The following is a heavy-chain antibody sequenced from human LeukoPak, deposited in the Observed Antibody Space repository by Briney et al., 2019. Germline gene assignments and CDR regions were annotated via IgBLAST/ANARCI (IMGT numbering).Heavy chain of an antibody. CDR3: AKFNFDWNPDY. CDR2: ISGYSTT. D-gene: IGHD3-9*01. J-gene: IGHJ4*02. Sequence: GGSLRLPCAASGFAFHTYAMTWVRQAPGKGLEWVSVISGYSTTYYADSVKGRFTISRDNSKNTVNLQMNSLRAEDTAIYYCAKFNFDWNPDYWGQGTLVTVSS. CDR1: GFAFHTYA. V-gene: IGHV3-23*01.